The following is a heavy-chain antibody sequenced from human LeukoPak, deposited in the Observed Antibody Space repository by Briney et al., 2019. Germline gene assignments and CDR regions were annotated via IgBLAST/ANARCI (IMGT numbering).Heavy chain of an antibody. CDR3: ARGRIPIVVVPAAIWFDP. CDR1: GYTFTDYG. D-gene: IGHD2-2*02. Sequence: ASVKVSCKASGYTFTDYGITWVRQAPGQGLEWMGWINPNSGGTNYAQKFQGRVTMTRDTSISTAYMELSRLRSDDTAVYYCARGRIPIVVVPAAIWFDPWGQGTLVTVSS. CDR2: INPNSGGT. V-gene: IGHV1-2*02. J-gene: IGHJ5*02.